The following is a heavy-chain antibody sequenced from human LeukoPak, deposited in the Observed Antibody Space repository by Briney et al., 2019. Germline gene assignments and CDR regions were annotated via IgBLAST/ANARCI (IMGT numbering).Heavy chain of an antibody. Sequence: SETLSLTCTVSGGSISSYYWSWIRQPPGKGLEWIGYIYYSGSTNYNPSLKSRVTISVDTSKNQFSLKLSSVTAADTAVYYCARVRYSYGWLFDYWGQGTLVTVSS. CDR1: GGSISSYY. CDR2: IYYSGST. V-gene: IGHV4-59*01. D-gene: IGHD5-18*01. CDR3: ARVRYSYGWLFDY. J-gene: IGHJ4*02.